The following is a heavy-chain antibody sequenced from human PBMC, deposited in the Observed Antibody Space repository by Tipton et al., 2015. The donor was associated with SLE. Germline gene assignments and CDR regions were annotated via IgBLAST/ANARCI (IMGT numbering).Heavy chain of an antibody. CDR1: GYSISSGYY. D-gene: IGHD3-10*01. CDR2: ISHSEGS. V-gene: IGHV4-38-2*01. J-gene: IGHJ1*01. CDR3: ARHPRHITASGTYPKAGAQH. Sequence: TLSLTCDVSGYSISSGYYWGWIRQPPGKGLEWIGTISHSEGSYYNPSLKSRVTMSIDTSKNQFSLKLNSVTAADTAVYYCARHPRHITASGTYPKAGAQHWSQGTLVIVSS.